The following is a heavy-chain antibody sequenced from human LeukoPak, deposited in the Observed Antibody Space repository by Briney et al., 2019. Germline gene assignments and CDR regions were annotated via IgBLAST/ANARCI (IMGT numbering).Heavy chain of an antibody. CDR3: ARDYPTSDGMDV. V-gene: IGHV3-11*06. Sequence: SVKGRFTISRDNTKNSLYLQMNSLRAEDTAVYYCARDYPTSDGMDVWGQGTTVTVSS. J-gene: IGHJ6*02. D-gene: IGHD1-1*01.